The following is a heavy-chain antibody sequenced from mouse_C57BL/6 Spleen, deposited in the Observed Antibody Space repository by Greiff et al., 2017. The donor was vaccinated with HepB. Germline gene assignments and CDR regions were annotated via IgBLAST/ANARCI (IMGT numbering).Heavy chain of an antibody. V-gene: IGHV1-50*01. D-gene: IGHD1-1*01. J-gene: IGHJ3*01. CDR1: GYTFTSYW. CDR2: IDPSDSYT. Sequence: QVQLQQPGAELVKPGASVKLSCKASGYTFTSYWMQWVKQRPGQGLEWIGEIDPSDSYTNYNQKFKGKATLTVDTSTRPAYMQLSSLTSEDSAVYYCARRLHYGSRGFAYWGQGTLVTVSA. CDR3: ARRLHYGSRGFAY.